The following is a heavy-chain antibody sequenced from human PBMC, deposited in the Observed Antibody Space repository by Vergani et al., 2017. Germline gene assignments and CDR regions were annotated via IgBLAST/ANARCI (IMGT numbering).Heavy chain of an antibody. Sequence: QVQLQESGPGLVKPSQTLSLTCTVSGGSISSGGYYWSWIRQHPGKGLEWIGYIYYSGSTYYNPSLKSRVTISVDTSKNQFSLKLSSVTAADTAVYYCARDLGLRLDYYYGMDVWGQGTTVTVSS. CDR1: GGSISSGGYY. J-gene: IGHJ6*02. CDR2: IYYSGST. D-gene: IGHD7-27*01. V-gene: IGHV4-31*03. CDR3: ARDLGLRLDYYYGMDV.